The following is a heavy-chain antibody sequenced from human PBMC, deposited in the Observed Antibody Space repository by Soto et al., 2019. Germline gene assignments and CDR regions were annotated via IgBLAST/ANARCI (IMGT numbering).Heavy chain of an antibody. CDR3: ARDLGGSYYAPVDY. J-gene: IGHJ4*02. CDR2: ISAYNGNT. CDR1: GYTFTSYG. D-gene: IGHD1-26*01. Sequence: QVQLVQSGAAVKKPGASVKVSCKASGYTFTSYGISWVRQAPGQGLEWMGWISAYNGNTKYAQKLQGRVTTTTDTSTRTAYMELRSLRSDDTAVYYCARDLGGSYYAPVDYWGQGTLVTVSS. V-gene: IGHV1-18*01.